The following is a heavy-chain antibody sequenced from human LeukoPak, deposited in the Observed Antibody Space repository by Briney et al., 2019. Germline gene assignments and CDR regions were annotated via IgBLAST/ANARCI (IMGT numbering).Heavy chain of an antibody. CDR3: RHAPITGTSYSWFDP. V-gene: IGHV3-20*04. D-gene: IGHD1-7*01. CDR2: MNWNGGTA. CDR1: GFIFDDYG. Sequence: GGSLRLSCEASGFIFDDYGMSWVRQAPGKGLEWVAGMNWNGGTAGYADSVKGRISISRDNAKNSLYLQMKNLRVEDTAFYCVRHAPITGTSYSWFDPWGQGTLVTVSS. J-gene: IGHJ5*02.